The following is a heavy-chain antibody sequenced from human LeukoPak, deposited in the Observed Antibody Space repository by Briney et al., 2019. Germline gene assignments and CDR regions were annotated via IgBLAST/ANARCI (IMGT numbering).Heavy chain of an antibody. V-gene: IGHV3-33*06. J-gene: IGHJ3*02. CDR2: IWYDGSNK. Sequence: GGSLRPSCAASGFTFSSYGMHWVRQAPGKGLEWVAVIWYDGSNKYYADSVKGRFTISRDNSKNTLYLQMNSLRAEDTAVYYCAKIVSSSSFLDAFDIWGQGTMVTVSS. CDR3: AKIVSSSSFLDAFDI. CDR1: GFTFSSYG. D-gene: IGHD6-6*01.